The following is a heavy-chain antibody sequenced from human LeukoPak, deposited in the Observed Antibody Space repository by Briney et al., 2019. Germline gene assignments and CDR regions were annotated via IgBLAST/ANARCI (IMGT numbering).Heavy chain of an antibody. V-gene: IGHV1-69*05. CDR2: IIPIFGTA. CDR1: GGTFSSYA. J-gene: IGHJ3*02. CDR3: ATGGMLNYEDDFDI. Sequence: SVKVSCKASGGTFSSYAISWVRQAPGQGLEWMGGIIPIFGTANYAQKFQGRVTITTDESTSTAYMELSSLRSEDTAVYYCATGGMLNYEDDFDIWGQGTMVTVSS. D-gene: IGHD3-16*01.